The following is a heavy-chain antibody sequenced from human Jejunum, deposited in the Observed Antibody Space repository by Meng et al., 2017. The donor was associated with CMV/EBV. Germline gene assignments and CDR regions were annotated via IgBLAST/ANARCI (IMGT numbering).Heavy chain of an antibody. CDR3: ARGFLTTGCCTFDY. CDR1: GGSFSGYY. D-gene: IGHD2-2*02. CDR2: IDHSGNT. Sequence: HVQLQVWGAGLLKPSESLSLTCAVYGGSFSGYYWNWIRQSPGQGLEWIGGIDHSGNTNYSPSLKSRVTISIDTSKHQFSLNLTSVTAPDTAVYYCARGFLTTGCCTFDYWGQGTLVTVSS. V-gene: IGHV4-34*01. J-gene: IGHJ4*02.